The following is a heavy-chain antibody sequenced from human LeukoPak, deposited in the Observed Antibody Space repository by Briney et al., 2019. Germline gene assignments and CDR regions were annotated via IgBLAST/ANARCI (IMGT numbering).Heavy chain of an antibody. Sequence: GGSLRLSCAASGFIFSSYAMSWVRQAPGKGLEWLSAISGSGGSTYYAHSVKGRFTISRDNSKNTLYLQKNSLRAEDTAVYYAAKAGNGSGSYYPLSHFDYWGQGTLVTVSS. CDR1: GFIFSSYA. D-gene: IGHD3-10*01. CDR3: AKAGNGSGSYYPLSHFDY. CDR2: ISGSGGST. J-gene: IGHJ4*02. V-gene: IGHV3-23*01.